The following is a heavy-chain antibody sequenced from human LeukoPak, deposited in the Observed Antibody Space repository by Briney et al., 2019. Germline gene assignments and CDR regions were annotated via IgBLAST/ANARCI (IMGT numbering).Heavy chain of an antibody. D-gene: IGHD1-14*01. Sequence: SETLSLTCTVSGGSISSYYWSWIRQPPGKGLEYIGYVFYTGATNYNPSLKSRVTISVDTSKNQFSLRLNSVTAADTAVYYCARAKPESPPDYWGQGTLVTVSS. J-gene: IGHJ4*02. CDR2: VFYTGAT. CDR3: ARAKPESPPDY. V-gene: IGHV4-59*01. CDR1: GGSISSYY.